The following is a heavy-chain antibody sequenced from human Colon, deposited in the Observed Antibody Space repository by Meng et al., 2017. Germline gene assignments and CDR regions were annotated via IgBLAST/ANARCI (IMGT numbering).Heavy chain of an antibody. CDR1: GGSIRSSNW. CDR3: ASFPPPGKQWLVTDY. V-gene: IGHV4-4*02. CDR2: IDHSGST. Sequence: LQLPGPGLCKPLGTLSLTCVVLGGSIRSSNWWSWVRQPSWKGMEWIGEIDHSGSTNYNPSLKSRVTISVDKSKNQFSLNLSSVTAADTAVYYCASFPPPGKQWLVTDYWGQGTLVTVSS. J-gene: IGHJ4*02. D-gene: IGHD6-19*01.